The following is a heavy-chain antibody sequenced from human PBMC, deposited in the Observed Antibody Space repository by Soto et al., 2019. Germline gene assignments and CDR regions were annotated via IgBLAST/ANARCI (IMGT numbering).Heavy chain of an antibody. Sequence: PGGSLRLSCAASGFTFISYWISCVRHSALKGLEWVANIKQDGSEKYYVDSVKGRFTISRDNAKNSLYLQMNSLRAEDTAVYYCARDRHSSSWYAGWFDPWGQGTLVTVSS. V-gene: IGHV3-7*01. D-gene: IGHD6-13*01. CDR2: IKQDGSEK. J-gene: IGHJ5*02. CDR3: ARDRHSSSWYAGWFDP. CDR1: GFTFISYW.